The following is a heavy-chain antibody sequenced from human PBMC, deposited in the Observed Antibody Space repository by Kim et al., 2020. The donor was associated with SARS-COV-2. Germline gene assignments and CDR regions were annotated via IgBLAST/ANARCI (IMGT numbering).Heavy chain of an antibody. V-gene: IGHV4-61*01. CDR3: ARKPGVYTVTTHRLYYGMDV. CDR2: IYYSGST. CDR1: GGSVSSGSYY. Sequence: SETLSLTCTVSGGSVSSGSYYWSWIRQPPGKGLEWIGYIYYSGSTNYNPSLKSRVTISVDTSKNQFSLKLSSVTAADTAVYYCARKPGVYTVTTHRLYYGMDVWGQGTMVTVSS. J-gene: IGHJ6*02. D-gene: IGHD4-17*01.